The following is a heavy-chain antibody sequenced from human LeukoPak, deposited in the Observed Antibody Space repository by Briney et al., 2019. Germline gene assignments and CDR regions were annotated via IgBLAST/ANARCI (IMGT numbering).Heavy chain of an antibody. Sequence: GGSLRLSCAASGFTFSSYAMSWVRQAPGKGLEWVSAISGSGGSTYYADSVKGRFTISRDNSKNTLYLQMNSLRAEDTAVYYCAKDFASIAARVWAFDIWGQGTMVAVSS. V-gene: IGHV3-23*01. J-gene: IGHJ3*02. CDR3: AKDFASIAARVWAFDI. D-gene: IGHD6-13*01. CDR1: GFTFSSYA. CDR2: ISGSGGST.